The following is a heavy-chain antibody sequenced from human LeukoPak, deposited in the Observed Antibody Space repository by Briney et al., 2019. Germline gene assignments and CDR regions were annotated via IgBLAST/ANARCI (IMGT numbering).Heavy chain of an antibody. Sequence: SETLSLTCTVSGCSVDTYYWSWLRQPPGKGLEWVGYIHYSGSTNYNPFIKSRASISVDTSKNLFSLKLNSVTAADTAVYYCARDIGDDYTNWFDPWGQGTLVTASS. J-gene: IGHJ5*02. D-gene: IGHD5-24*01. CDR1: GCSVDTYY. CDR3: ARDIGDDYTNWFDP. V-gene: IGHV4-59*02. CDR2: IHYSGST.